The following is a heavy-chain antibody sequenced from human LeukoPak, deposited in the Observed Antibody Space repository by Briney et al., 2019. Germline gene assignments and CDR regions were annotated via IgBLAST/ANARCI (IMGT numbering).Heavy chain of an antibody. D-gene: IGHD5-18*01. Sequence: GGSLRLSCAASGFTFDDYAMYWVRQAPGKGLEWVSGISLNSGTIGYADSVKSRFTISRDNAKNFLYLQMNSLRGEDTALYYCAKGIQAGYSYGMDVWGQGTTVTVSS. J-gene: IGHJ6*02. CDR2: ISLNSGTI. V-gene: IGHV3-9*01. CDR1: GFTFDDYA. CDR3: AKGIQAGYSYGMDV.